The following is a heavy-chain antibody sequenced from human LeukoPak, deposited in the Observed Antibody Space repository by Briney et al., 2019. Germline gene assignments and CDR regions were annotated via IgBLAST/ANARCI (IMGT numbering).Heavy chain of an antibody. Sequence: SETLSLTCTVSGGSISSYYWSWLRQPAGKGLEWIGRIYTSGSTNYNPSLKSRVTMSVDTSKNQVSLKLSSVTAADTAVYYCARDGESPPDSSFDYWGQGTLVTVSS. J-gene: IGHJ4*02. V-gene: IGHV4-4*07. CDR1: GGSISSYY. D-gene: IGHD3-10*01. CDR3: ARDGESPPDSSFDY. CDR2: IYTSGST.